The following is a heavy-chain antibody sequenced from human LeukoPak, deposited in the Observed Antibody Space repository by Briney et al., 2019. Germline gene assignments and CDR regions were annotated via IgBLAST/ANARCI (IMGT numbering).Heavy chain of an antibody. D-gene: IGHD4-17*01. CDR2: LSGSGGTT. J-gene: IGHJ6*03. CDR3: AKGGSTSRVTTSRVVFGYYYYLDV. Sequence: GGSLRLSCAASGLTFSSHAMSWVRQAPGKGLEWVSSLSGSGGTTYHADSAKGRFSISRDNSKNTLYLQLNSLRAEDTAVYYCAKGGSTSRVTTSRVVFGYYYYLDVWGKGTPVTVSS. V-gene: IGHV3-23*01. CDR1: GLTFSSHA.